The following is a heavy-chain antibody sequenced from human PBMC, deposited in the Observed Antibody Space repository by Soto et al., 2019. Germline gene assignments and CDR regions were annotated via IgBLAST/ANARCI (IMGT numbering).Heavy chain of an antibody. D-gene: IGHD6-25*01. J-gene: IGHJ6*02. Sequence: SVEVSCKASAYTFRRYGKHWVRQAPGQRLEWMGWMNAVNGNTNYSQKLQGRVTITRDTSANTAYMELSSLRSEDTAVYYCARGGDLGYNYYYGMDVWGQGTTVTASS. CDR2: MNAVNGNT. CDR3: ARGGDLGYNYYYGMDV. CDR1: AYTFRRYG. V-gene: IGHV1-3*01.